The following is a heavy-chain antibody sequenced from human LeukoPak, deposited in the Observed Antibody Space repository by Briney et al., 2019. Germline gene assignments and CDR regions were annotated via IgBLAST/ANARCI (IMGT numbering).Heavy chain of an antibody. CDR1: GFTVTSNY. V-gene: IGHV3-53*01. CDR3: AGRFSSSWAHAY. D-gene: IGHD6-13*01. Sequence: GGSLRLSCAASGFTVTSNYMSWVRQAPGKGLEWVSSIYSDGRTFYADSVKGRFTTSRDNSKNTLSLQFNSLRVEDTAVYYCAGRFSSSWAHAYWGQGTLVTVSS. CDR2: IYSDGRT. J-gene: IGHJ4*02.